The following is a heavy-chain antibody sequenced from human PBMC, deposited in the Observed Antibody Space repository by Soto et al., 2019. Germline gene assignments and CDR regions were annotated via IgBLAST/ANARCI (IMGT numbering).Heavy chain of an antibody. Sequence: EVQLVESGGGLVQPGGSLRLSCAASGFTFSDHYMDWVRQAPGKGLEWVGRTRNKANSYTTEYAASVKGRFTISRDDSKNSLYLQMSSLKTEDTAVYYCARDYGYFEYWGQGTLVTVSS. D-gene: IGHD4-17*01. CDR2: TRNKANSYTT. CDR3: ARDYGYFEY. J-gene: IGHJ4*02. V-gene: IGHV3-72*01. CDR1: GFTFSDHY.